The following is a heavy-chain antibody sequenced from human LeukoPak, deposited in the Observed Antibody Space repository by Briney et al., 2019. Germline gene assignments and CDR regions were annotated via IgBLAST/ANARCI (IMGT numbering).Heavy chain of an antibody. CDR3: ARHRPGERRFDP. V-gene: IGHV4-39*01. CDR1: GGSISSNSYY. Sequence: SETLSLTCTVSGGSISSNSYYWGWIRQPPGKGLAWIGTIFHSGSTDYNPSLKSRVTISLDTSKNQFSLKLSSVTAADTAVYYCARHRPGERRFDPWGQGTLVTVSS. CDR2: IFHSGST. J-gene: IGHJ5*02. D-gene: IGHD3-16*01.